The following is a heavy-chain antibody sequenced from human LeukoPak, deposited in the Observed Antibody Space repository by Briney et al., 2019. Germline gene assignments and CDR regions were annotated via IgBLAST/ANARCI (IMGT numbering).Heavy chain of an antibody. V-gene: IGHV3-23*01. CDR1: GFTFNTYA. Sequence: QPGGSLRLSCAASGFTFNTYAMSWVRQAPGKGLEWVSAISGNGGSTYYADSVKGRFTISRDNSKNTLYLQMNSLRAEDTAVYYCAKDLGHFLYGMDVWGQGTTVTVSS. J-gene: IGHJ6*02. CDR3: AKDLGHFLYGMDV. D-gene: IGHD3-16*01. CDR2: ISGNGGST.